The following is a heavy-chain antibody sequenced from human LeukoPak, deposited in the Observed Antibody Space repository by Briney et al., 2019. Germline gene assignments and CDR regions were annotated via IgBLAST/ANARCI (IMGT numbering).Heavy chain of an antibody. CDR2: ISASGGST. J-gene: IGHJ3*02. CDR3: ASRQYDILTGYDGALDI. Sequence: GGSLRLSCAASGFTFSTFAMSWVLQAPGKGLEWVSIISASGGSTYYADSVKGRFTISRDNSENTLYLQMNSLRAEDTAVYYCASRQYDILTGYDGALDIWGQGTMVTVSS. D-gene: IGHD3-9*01. CDR1: GFTFSTFA. V-gene: IGHV3-23*01.